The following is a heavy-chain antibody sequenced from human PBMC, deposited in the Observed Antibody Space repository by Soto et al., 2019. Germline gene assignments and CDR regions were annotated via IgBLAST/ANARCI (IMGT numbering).Heavy chain of an antibody. CDR1: GFTFTSSA. CDR3: AAEGTVTTGMDV. D-gene: IGHD4-17*01. Sequence: QMQLVQSGPEVKKPGTSVKVSCKASGFTFTSSAMRWVRQARGQRLEWIGWIVVGSGNTNYAQKFQERVTITRDMSTSTAYMELSSLRSDDTAVYYCAAEGTVTTGMDVWGQGTTVTVSS. J-gene: IGHJ6*02. V-gene: IGHV1-58*02. CDR2: IVVGSGNT.